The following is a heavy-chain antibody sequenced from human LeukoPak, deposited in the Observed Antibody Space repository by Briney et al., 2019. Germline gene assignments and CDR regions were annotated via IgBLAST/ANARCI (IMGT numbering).Heavy chain of an antibody. D-gene: IGHD5-12*01. Sequence: SETLSLTCTVSGGSISSYYWSWIRQPPGKGLEWIGYIYYSGSTNYNPSLKSRVTISVDTSKNQFSLKLSSVTAADTAVYYCARAPGGYSGNGGGYWDQATLVTVSS. V-gene: IGHV4-59*12. CDR2: IYYSGST. J-gene: IGHJ4*02. CDR3: ARAPGGYSGNGGGY. CDR1: GGSISSYY.